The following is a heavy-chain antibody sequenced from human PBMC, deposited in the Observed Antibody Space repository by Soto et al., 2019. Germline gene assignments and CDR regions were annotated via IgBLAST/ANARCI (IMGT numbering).Heavy chain of an antibody. Sequence: EVQLLESGGGLVQPGGSLRLSCAASGFTFSSHAMSWVRQAPGKGLEWVSGFSRSDGVTLYADSVKGRFTISRDNSKNTVHLQMNTLRVDDTAIYYCVRGGWGMRWDFWGQGTLVTVSS. CDR1: GFTFSSHA. J-gene: IGHJ4*02. CDR3: VRGGWGMRWDF. V-gene: IGHV3-23*01. CDR2: FSRSDGVT. D-gene: IGHD6-19*01.